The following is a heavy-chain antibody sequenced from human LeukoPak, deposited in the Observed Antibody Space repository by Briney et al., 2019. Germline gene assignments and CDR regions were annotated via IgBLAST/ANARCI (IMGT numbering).Heavy chain of an antibody. CDR2: ISYDGSNK. CDR1: GFTFSSYA. D-gene: IGHD6-19*01. Sequence: GGSLRLSCAASGFTFSSYAMHWVRQAPGKGLEWVAVISYDGSNKYYADSVKGRFTISRDNSKNTLYLQMNSLRAEDTAVYYCAKRIAVAGTILNSWGQGTLVTVSS. V-gene: IGHV3-30*04. J-gene: IGHJ4*02. CDR3: AKRIAVAGTILNS.